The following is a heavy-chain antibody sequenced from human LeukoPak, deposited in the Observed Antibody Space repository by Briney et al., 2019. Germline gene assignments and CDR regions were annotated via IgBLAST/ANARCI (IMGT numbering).Heavy chain of an antibody. CDR1: GGSISSGGYY. D-gene: IGHD6-6*01. CDR2: INYSGNT. V-gene: IGHV4-31*02. Sequence: SQTLSLTCSVSGGSISSGGYYWSWIRQHPGKGLEWIGYINYSGNTYYNPSLKSRVTISVDTSKNQFSLNLNSVTAADTAVYYCARGGAARLHFQNWGQGTLVTVSS. J-gene: IGHJ1*01. CDR3: ARGGAARLHFQN.